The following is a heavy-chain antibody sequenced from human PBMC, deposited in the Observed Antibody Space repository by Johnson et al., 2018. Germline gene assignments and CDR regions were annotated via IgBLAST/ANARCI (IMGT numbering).Heavy chain of an antibody. CDR2: TYYRSKWFN. V-gene: IGHV6-1*01. Sequence: VQLLESGPGLVKPSQTLSLTCSISGDSVSSDGSAWSWIRQSPSLGLEWLGRTYYRSKWFNDYAVSMSSRIIINVEASRNEFSLQLYSVTPEETAVYYCERVETTMILTVDIWGQGTVVTVSS. D-gene: IGHD3/OR15-3a*01. J-gene: IGHJ3*02. CDR1: GDSVSSDGSA. CDR3: ERVETTMILTVDI.